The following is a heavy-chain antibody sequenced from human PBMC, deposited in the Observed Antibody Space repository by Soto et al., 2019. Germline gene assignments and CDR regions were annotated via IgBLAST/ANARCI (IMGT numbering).Heavy chain of an antibody. V-gene: IGHV3-30*04. CDR2: ISFDGSDK. Sequence: PGGSLRLSCAASGFTFSSYAMHWVRQAPGKGLEWVAIISFDGSDKYYADSVKGRFTISRDNSKNALYMQMNSLRTEDTAAYYCARGVNFFDSSGSDGDYWGQGTLVTVSS. CDR1: GFTFSSYA. CDR3: ARGVNFFDSSGSDGDY. J-gene: IGHJ4*02. D-gene: IGHD3-22*01.